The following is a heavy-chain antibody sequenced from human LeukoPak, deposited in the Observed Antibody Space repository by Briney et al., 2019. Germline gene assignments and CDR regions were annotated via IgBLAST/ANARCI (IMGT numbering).Heavy chain of an antibody. Sequence: GSLRLSCAASGFIFSSYAMSWVRQAPGRGLEWVSSLSGSGSTTYYADPVKGRFTISRDSSKNTLYLQMNSLRAEDTAVYYCAKDTRYYDSSGYYRLDYWGQGTLVTVSS. CDR2: LSGSGSTT. J-gene: IGHJ4*02. CDR1: GFIFSSYA. V-gene: IGHV3-23*01. CDR3: AKDTRYYDSSGYYRLDY. D-gene: IGHD3-22*01.